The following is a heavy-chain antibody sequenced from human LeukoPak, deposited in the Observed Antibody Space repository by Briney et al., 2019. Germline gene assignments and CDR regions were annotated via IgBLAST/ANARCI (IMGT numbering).Heavy chain of an antibody. D-gene: IGHD4-17*01. V-gene: IGHV3-30*18. CDR3: AKEEKGRDYGDSEVGTEYFHD. CDR1: GFTFSSYG. Sequence: GRSLRLSCSASGFTFSSYGMQWVGQAPGKGLKWVAVISYDGSNKYYADSVKGRFTISRDNSKNTLYLQMNSLRAEDTAVYYCAKEEKGRDYGDSEVGTEYFHDWGQRTLVTASS. J-gene: IGHJ1*01. CDR2: ISYDGSNK.